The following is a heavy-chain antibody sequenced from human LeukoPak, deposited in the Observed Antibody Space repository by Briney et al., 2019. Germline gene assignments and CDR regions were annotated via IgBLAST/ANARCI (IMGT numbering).Heavy chain of an antibody. CDR2: ISGSGGSA. CDR1: GFTVSSYA. Sequence: GGSLKLSCAASGFTVSSYAMSWVRQAPGKGLEWVSAISGSGGSAYYADSVKGRFTISRDNSKNTLYLQMNSLRAEDTAVYYCAKFFHPRGYYFDYWGQGTLVTVSS. D-gene: IGHD3-10*01. V-gene: IGHV3-23*01. J-gene: IGHJ4*02. CDR3: AKFFHPRGYYFDY.